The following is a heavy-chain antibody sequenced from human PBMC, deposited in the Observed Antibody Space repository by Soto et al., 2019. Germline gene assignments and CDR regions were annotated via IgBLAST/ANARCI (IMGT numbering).Heavy chain of an antibody. CDR1: GFTFSSYA. V-gene: IGHV3-23*01. CDR2: ISGSGGST. Sequence: EVQLLESGGGLVQPGGSLRLSCAAAGFTFSSYAMSWVRKAPGKGLEWVSAISGSGGSTYYADAVKGRFTISRDNSKNTLYLQMNSLRAEDTAVYYCAKADYDFWSGYYSKPLDYWGQGTLVTVSS. J-gene: IGHJ4*02. D-gene: IGHD3-3*01. CDR3: AKADYDFWSGYYSKPLDY.